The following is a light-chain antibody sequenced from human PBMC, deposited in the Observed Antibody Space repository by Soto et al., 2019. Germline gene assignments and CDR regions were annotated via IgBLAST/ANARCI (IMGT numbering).Light chain of an antibody. Sequence: QMTQSLSTLSSSLGERVTITCRASQTITDRLAWYQQEPGKAPRLLIHGASSMDSGVPDRFSGSGSGTEFTLTISGLQPDDFATYYCQQYDSYSVTFGQRTNVDIK. V-gene: IGKV1-5*01. CDR2: GAS. J-gene: IGKJ1*01. CDR3: QQYDSYSVT. CDR1: QTITDR.